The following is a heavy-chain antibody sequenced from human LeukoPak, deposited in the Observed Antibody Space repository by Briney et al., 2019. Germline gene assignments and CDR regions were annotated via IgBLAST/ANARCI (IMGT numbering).Heavy chain of an antibody. CDR1: GGSFSGYY. J-gene: IGHJ3*01. CDR2: INHRGST. D-gene: IGHD2-21*02. V-gene: IGHV4-34*01. CDR3: ARACSGGDCYSDVFHL. Sequence: SETLSLTCAVYGGSFSGYYWRWLRQPPGKGLEWIGEINHRGSTNYNPSLKTRVTMSVDQTKNQFSLKLSSVTAADPAVYYFARACSGGDCYSDVFHLWGHGTMLTVPS.